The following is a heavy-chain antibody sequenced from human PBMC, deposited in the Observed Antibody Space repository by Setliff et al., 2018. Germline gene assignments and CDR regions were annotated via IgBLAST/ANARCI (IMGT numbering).Heavy chain of an antibody. CDR1: GFTFSSAS. D-gene: IGHD5-12*01. Sequence: AGGSLRLSCAASGFTFSSASMSWARQAPGKGLEWVGRIKSEAGGGTIEYAAPVKGRFIISRDDSKNVLYLQLNSLKTEDTAVYYCATYSGYSDCWGRGTLVTVSS. V-gene: IGHV3-15*01. CDR3: ATYSGYSDC. J-gene: IGHJ4*02. CDR2: IKSEAGGGTI.